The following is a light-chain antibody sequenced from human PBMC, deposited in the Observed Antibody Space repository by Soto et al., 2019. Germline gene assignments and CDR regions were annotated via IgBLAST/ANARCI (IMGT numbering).Light chain of an antibody. J-gene: IGKJ5*01. CDR2: GTS. V-gene: IGKV1-39*01. Sequence: DILMTQSPSSLSASVGDRVTITCRASQSISNYLHWYQQKPGKAPKLLIHGTSNLQSGVPSRFSGGGSGTQCTLTISSLQPEDFAIYYCQQSFSTITFGQGTRLEIK. CDR1: QSISNY. CDR3: QQSFSTIT.